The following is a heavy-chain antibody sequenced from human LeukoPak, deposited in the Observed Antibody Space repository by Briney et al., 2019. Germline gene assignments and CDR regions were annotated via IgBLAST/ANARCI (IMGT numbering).Heavy chain of an antibody. Sequence: GGSLRLSCAASGFTFSSYGMHWVRQAPGKGLEWAAVISYDGSNKYYADSVKGRFTISRDNSKNTLYLQMNSLRAEDTAVYYCAKDAVVVVAAAYFDYWGQGTLVTVSS. CDR3: AKDAVVVVAAAYFDY. D-gene: IGHD2-15*01. CDR1: GFTFSSYG. CDR2: ISYDGSNK. J-gene: IGHJ4*02. V-gene: IGHV3-30*18.